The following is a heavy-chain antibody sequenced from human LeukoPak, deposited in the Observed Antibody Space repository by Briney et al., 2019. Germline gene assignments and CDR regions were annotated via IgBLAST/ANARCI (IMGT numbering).Heavy chain of an antibody. CDR2: ISSSSSYI. D-gene: IGHD6-19*01. V-gene: IGHV3-21*01. CDR3: ARGTSSGWYYFDY. CDR1: GFTFSSYS. J-gene: IGHJ4*02. Sequence: GGSLRLSCAASGFTFSSYSMNWVRQAPGKGLEWVSSISSSSSYIYYVDSVKGRFTISRDNAKNSLYLQMNSLRAEDTAVYYCARGTSSGWYYFDYWGQGTLVTVSS.